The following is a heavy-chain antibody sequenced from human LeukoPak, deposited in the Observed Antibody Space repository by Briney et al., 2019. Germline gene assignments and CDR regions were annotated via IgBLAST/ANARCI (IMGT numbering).Heavy chain of an antibody. CDR1: GDSISSGNYY. V-gene: IGHV4-61*01. D-gene: IGHD2-15*01. CDR2: IDYAGRT. J-gene: IGHJ3*02. CDR3: AKDRNEGYCSGGSCNAFDI. Sequence: SQTLSLTCTVSGDSISSGNYYWSWIRQPPGKGLEWIGYIDYAGRTNYNPSLKSRVTISVDTSKNQFSLKLSSVTAADTAVYYCAKDRNEGYCSGGSCNAFDIWGQGTMVTVSS.